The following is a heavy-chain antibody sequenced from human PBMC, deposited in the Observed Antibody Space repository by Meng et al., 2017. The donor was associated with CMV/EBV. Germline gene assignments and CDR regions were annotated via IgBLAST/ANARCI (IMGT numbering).Heavy chain of an antibody. CDR1: GGSISSGDYH. CDR2: IYYSGST. J-gene: IGHJ4*02. Sequence: QGLPQASGPGLVKPSQALSITFTVSGGSISSGDYHWSWIRQPPGKGLEWIGYIYYSGSTYYNPSLKSRVTISVDTSKNQFSLKLSSVTAADTAVYYCARTGEYPTFDYWGQGTLVTVSS. D-gene: IGHD2/OR15-2a*01. CDR3: ARTGEYPTFDY. V-gene: IGHV4-30-4*08.